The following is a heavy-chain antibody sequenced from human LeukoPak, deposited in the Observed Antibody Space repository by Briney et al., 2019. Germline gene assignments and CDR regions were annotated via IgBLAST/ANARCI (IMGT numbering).Heavy chain of an antibody. CDR3: AKDEAQYFDY. V-gene: IGHV3-33*06. CDR1: GFTFSSYG. CDR2: IWYDGSNK. J-gene: IGHJ4*02. Sequence: GRSLRLSCAASGFTFSSYGMHWVRQAPGKGLEWVAVIWYDGSNKYYADSVKGRFTISRDNSKNTLYLQMNSLRAEDTAVYYCAKDEAQYFDYWGQGTLVTVSS.